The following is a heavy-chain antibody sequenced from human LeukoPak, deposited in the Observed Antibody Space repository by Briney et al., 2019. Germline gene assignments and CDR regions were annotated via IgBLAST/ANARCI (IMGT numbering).Heavy chain of an antibody. D-gene: IGHD1-1*01. Sequence: GGSLRLSCAASGFTFSSYEMNWVRQAPGKGLEWVSYISSSSGSTIYYADSVKGRFTISRDNAKNSLYLQMNSLRAEDTAVYYCAGDLPKYDWNDHGGGSWGHGTVVTVSS. CDR2: ISSSSGSTI. CDR1: GFTFSSYE. V-gene: IGHV3-48*03. CDR3: AGDLPKYDWNDHGGGS. J-gene: IGHJ5*01.